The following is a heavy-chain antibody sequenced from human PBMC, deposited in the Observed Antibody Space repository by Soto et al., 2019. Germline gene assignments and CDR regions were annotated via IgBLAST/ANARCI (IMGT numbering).Heavy chain of an antibody. CDR1: GASINNGGYY. Sequence: QVQLQESGPGLVKPSQTLSLTCTVSGASINNGGYYWNWIRQLPGEGLEWIGYIHYSGSTYYNPSLKSRVSISAGTAKNQFSLRLSLVTAADTAVYYCARDLTTTYTHYGLDVWGQGTTVTVSS. CDR2: IHYSGST. V-gene: IGHV4-31*03. CDR3: ARDLTTTYTHYGLDV. J-gene: IGHJ6*02.